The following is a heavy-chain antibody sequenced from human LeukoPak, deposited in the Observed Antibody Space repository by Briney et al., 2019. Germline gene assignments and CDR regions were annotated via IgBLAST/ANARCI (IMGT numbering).Heavy chain of an antibody. D-gene: IGHD1-1*01. CDR2: MNPNSGNR. V-gene: IGHV1-8*03. Sequence: ASVKVSCKASGYTFTTYDINWVRQATGQGLEWMGWMNPNSGNRGYAQKFQGRVTITRNTSVSTAYMELSSLRSEDTAVYYCARLTESTTDYWGQGTLVTVSS. CDR3: ARLTESTTDY. CDR1: GYTFTTYD. J-gene: IGHJ4*02.